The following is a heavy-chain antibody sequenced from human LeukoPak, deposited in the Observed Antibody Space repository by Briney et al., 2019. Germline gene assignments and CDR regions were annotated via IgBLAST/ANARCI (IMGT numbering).Heavy chain of an antibody. CDR2: IKQDGSEK. D-gene: IGHD5-24*01. J-gene: IGHJ6*02. CDR1: GFSFSNYW. V-gene: IGHV3-7*01. CDR3: ARALGRLQPYYYHYGLDV. Sequence: GGSLRLSCAASGFSFSNYWISWVRQAPGKGLEWVANIKQDGSEKYYVDSVKGRFTISRDNAKNSLYLQMDSLRADDTAVYYCARALGRLQPYYYHYGLDVWGQGTTVTVSS.